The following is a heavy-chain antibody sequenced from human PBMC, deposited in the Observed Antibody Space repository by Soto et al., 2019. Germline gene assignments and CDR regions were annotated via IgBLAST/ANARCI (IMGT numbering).Heavy chain of an antibody. Sequence: QVQLQQWGAGLLKPSETLSLTCAVYGGSFSGYYWSWIRQPPGTGLEWIGEINHSGSTNYNPSLKSRVTISVDTSKNQFSLKLSSVTAADTAVYYCARDRGYCSSTSCYSLYYFDYWGQGTLVTVSS. CDR1: GGSFSGYY. V-gene: IGHV4-34*01. D-gene: IGHD2-2*01. CDR2: INHSGST. CDR3: ARDRGYCSSTSCYSLYYFDY. J-gene: IGHJ4*02.